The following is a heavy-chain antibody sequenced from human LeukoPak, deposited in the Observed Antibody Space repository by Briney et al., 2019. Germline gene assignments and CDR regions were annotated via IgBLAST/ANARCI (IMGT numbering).Heavy chain of an antibody. D-gene: IGHD6-19*01. CDR1: GFTFSSYE. J-gene: IGHJ3*02. CDR2: ISSSGSTI. Sequence: GGSLRLSCAASGFTFSSYEMNWVRQAPGKGLQWVSYISSSGSTIYYADSVKGRFTISRDNAKNSLFLEMNGLRAEDTAVYYCARWYSSGWYVDAFDIWGQGTMVTVSS. CDR3: ARWYSSGWYVDAFDI. V-gene: IGHV3-48*03.